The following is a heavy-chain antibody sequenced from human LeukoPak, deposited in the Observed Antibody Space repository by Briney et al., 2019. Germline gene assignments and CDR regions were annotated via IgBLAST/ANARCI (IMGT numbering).Heavy chain of an antibody. V-gene: IGHV1-18*01. CDR2: ISAYNGNT. CDR1: GYTFTSYG. J-gene: IGHJ6*02. CDR3: ARLGYCSGGSCAYYYYGMDV. Sequence: WASVKVSCKASGYTFTSYGISWVRQAPGQGLEWMGWISAYNGNTNYAQKLQGRVTMTTDTSTSSAYMELRSLRSDDTAVYYCARLGYCSGGSCAYYYYGMDVWGQGTTVTVSS. D-gene: IGHD2-15*01.